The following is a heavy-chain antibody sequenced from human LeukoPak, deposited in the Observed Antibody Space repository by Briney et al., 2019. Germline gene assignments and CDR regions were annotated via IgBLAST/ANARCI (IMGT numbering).Heavy chain of an antibody. CDR1: GYTFTGYY. V-gene: IGHV1-2*02. Sequence: VASVKVSCKASGYTFTGYYMHWVRQAPGQGLEWMGWINPNSGGTNYAQKFQGRVTMTRDTSISTAYMELSRLRSDDTAVYYCARSVGATTSMDYWGQGTLVTVSS. CDR3: ARSVGATTSMDY. J-gene: IGHJ4*02. D-gene: IGHD1-26*01. CDR2: INPNSGGT.